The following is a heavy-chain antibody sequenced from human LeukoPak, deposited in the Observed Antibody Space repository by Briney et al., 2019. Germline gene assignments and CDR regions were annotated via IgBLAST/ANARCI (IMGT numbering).Heavy chain of an antibody. CDR2: IYHSGST. D-gene: IGHD3-22*01. Sequence: SETLSLTCTVSGYSISGGYYWGWIRQPPGKGLEWIGSIYHSGSTYYNPSLKSRVTISVDTSKNQFSLKLSSVTAADTAVYYCARQGYYGSRGVDYWGQGTLVTVSS. CDR3: ARQGYYGSRGVDY. V-gene: IGHV4-38-2*02. J-gene: IGHJ4*02. CDR1: GYSISGGYY.